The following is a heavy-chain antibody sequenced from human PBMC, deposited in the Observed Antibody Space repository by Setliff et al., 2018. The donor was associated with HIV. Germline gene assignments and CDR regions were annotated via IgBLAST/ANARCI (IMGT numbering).Heavy chain of an antibody. J-gene: IGHJ4*01. CDR3: ARGRDYTGSWFRPFYLDF. CDR1: GGSFSAYH. V-gene: IGHV4-34*01. CDR2: INHSGST. Sequence: SETLSLTCAVYGGSFSAYHWSWIRQTPGKGLEWLGEINHSGSTAYNLALESRVSMSIDTSKNQFSLKLTSVTAADTAIYYCARGRDYTGSWFRPFYLDFCGHGNLFTVSS. D-gene: IGHD3-3*01.